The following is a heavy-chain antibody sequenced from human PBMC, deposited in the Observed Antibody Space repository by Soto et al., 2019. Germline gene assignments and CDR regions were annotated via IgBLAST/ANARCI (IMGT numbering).Heavy chain of an antibody. J-gene: IGHJ5*02. CDR3: AKGRGFYSDNYFDP. Sequence: QVQLLESGPGLVKPSETLSLTCSVSLDSISNSYWTWIRQPAGKGLEWIGHIYSSGNANYNPSLKSRVTMSLDTAKNQFPLSLQSVTAADTAIYYCAKGRGFYSDNYFDPWGQGTQVTVSS. CDR1: LDSISNSY. CDR2: IYSSGNA. D-gene: IGHD3-22*01. V-gene: IGHV4-4*07.